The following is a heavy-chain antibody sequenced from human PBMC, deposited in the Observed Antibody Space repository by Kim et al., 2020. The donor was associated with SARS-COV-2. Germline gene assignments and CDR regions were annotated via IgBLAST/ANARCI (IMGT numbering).Heavy chain of an antibody. CDR3: TRGVVGATAWFAP. J-gene: IGHJ5*02. V-gene: IGHV3-73*01. Sequence: GGSLRLSCAASGFTFSGSTIHWVRQASGKGLEWLGRIKIRPTTYATTYAASLKGRFTMSRDDSRDTAYLQMNSLKTEDTAVYYCTRGVVGATAWFAPWGQRSLVTVAS. CDR2: IKIRPTTYAT. D-gene: IGHD1-26*01. CDR1: GFTFSGST.